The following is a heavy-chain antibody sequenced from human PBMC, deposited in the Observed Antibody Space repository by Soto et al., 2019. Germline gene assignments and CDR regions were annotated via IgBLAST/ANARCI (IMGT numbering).Heavy chain of an antibody. D-gene: IGHD3-10*01. CDR2: INSDGTRT. J-gene: IGHJ4*02. CDR3: ARGALGNYYQDS. Sequence: PGGSLRLSCATSGFTFSRDWMHWVRQAPGKGLVWVSRINSDGTRTNYADYAMGRFTISRDNPKNTLYLQMNSLRAEDTAVYFCARGALGNYYQDSWGQGTQVTVSS. CDR1: GFTFSRDW. V-gene: IGHV3-74*01.